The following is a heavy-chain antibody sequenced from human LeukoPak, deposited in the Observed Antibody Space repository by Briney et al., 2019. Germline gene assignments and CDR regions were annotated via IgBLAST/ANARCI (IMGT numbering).Heavy chain of an antibody. D-gene: IGHD4-17*01. CDR1: GGSISSYY. V-gene: IGHV4-59*01. CDR3: ARKDYGDYWFDY. Sequence: PSETLSLTCTVSGGSISSYYWSWIRQPPGKGLEWIGYIYYSGSTNYNPSLKSRVTISVDTSKNQFSLKLSSVTAAGTAVYYCARKDYGDYWFDYWGQGTLVTVSS. J-gene: IGHJ4*02. CDR2: IYYSGST.